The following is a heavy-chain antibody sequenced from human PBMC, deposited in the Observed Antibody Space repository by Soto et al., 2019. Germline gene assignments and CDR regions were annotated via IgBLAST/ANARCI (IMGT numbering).Heavy chain of an antibody. CDR2: VSCSGRS. V-gene: IGHV4-39*01. CDR3: VRQRTTVITQAYFDY. Sequence: SETLSLAGPVSGCAATNSSYTWCWSRQSPGKGLEWIGSVSCSGRSYYKSSVKSRVTISVYTYKSQFSLNLTSVTASETAVYFCVRQRTTVITQAYFDYWGPGALVTVS. CDR1: GCAATNSSYT. J-gene: IGHJ4*02. D-gene: IGHD4-4*01.